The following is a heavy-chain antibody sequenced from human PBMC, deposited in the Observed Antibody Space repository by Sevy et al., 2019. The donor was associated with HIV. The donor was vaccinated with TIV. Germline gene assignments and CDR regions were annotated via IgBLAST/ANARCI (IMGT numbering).Heavy chain of an antibody. V-gene: IGHV3-30*04. J-gene: IGHJ4*02. Sequence: GGSLRLSCAASGFTFSSYTMHWVRQAPGKGLEWVAIISYDGSVKYYGDSVKGRFTISRDNSKNTLYLQMNSLTPGDTAVYYCARDRYAGPNMSYLDYWAQGTLVTVSS. D-gene: IGHD2-21*01. CDR1: GFTFSSYT. CDR3: ARDRYAGPNMSYLDY. CDR2: ISYDGSVK.